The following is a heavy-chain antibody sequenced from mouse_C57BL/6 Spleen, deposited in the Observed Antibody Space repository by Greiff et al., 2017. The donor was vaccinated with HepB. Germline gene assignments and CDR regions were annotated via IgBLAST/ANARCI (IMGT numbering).Heavy chain of an antibody. V-gene: IGHV1-63*01. CDR1: GYTFTNYW. D-gene: IGHD1-1*01. Sequence: VKLVESGAELVRPGTSVKMSCKASGYTFTNYWIGWAKQRPGHGLEWIGDIYPGGGYTNYNEKFKGKATLTADKSSSTAYMQFSSLTSEDSAIYYCARSYYGSEDWYFDVWGTGTTVTVSS. CDR3: ARSYYGSEDWYFDV. CDR2: IYPGGGYT. J-gene: IGHJ1*03.